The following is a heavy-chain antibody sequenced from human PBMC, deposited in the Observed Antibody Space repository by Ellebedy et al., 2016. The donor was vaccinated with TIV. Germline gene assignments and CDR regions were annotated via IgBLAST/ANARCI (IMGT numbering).Heavy chain of an antibody. D-gene: IGHD6-13*01. J-gene: IGHJ4*02. CDR3: GRVAAAGTSDY. CDR1: GFTFSTYG. CDR2: IRYDGSYK. Sequence: PGGSLRLSCAASGFTFSTYGMQWVRQAPGKGLEWLALIRYDGSYKYYADSVKGRFTISRDNSKNTLYLEMNSLRAEDTGVFYCGRVAAAGTSDYWGQGTLVTVSS. V-gene: IGHV3-30*19.